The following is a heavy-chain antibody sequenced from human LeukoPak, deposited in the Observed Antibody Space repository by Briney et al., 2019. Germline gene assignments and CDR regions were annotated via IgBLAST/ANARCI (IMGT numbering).Heavy chain of an antibody. V-gene: IGHV3-20*04. D-gene: IGHD3-10*01. CDR2: INWNGGST. CDR3: ARGPPYYYGSGSSLRGAFDI. Sequence: GGSLRLSCAASGFTFDDYGMSWVRQAPGKGLEWVSGINWNGGSTGYADSVKGRFTISRDNAKNSLYMQMNSLRAEDTALYYCARGPPYYYGSGSSLRGAFDIWGQGTMVTVSS. CDR1: GFTFDDYG. J-gene: IGHJ3*02.